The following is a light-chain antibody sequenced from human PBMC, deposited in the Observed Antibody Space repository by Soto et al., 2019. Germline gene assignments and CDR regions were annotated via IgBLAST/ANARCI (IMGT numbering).Light chain of an antibody. CDR1: QSVSYN. J-gene: IGKJ3*01. CDR3: QQYNNWPLT. Sequence: EIVMTQSPATLSVSPGERATLSCRASQSVSYNLAWYQQKPGQAPRLLIYGAPTRATGIPARFSGSGSGSGTEFTLTISSLQSEDFAAYYCQQYNNWPLTFGPGTKVDIK. CDR2: GAP. V-gene: IGKV3-15*01.